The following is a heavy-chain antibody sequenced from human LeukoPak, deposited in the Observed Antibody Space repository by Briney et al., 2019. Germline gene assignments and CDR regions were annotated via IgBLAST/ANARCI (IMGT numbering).Heavy chain of an antibody. CDR1: GGSIRNYY. J-gene: IGHJ4*02. D-gene: IGHD5-24*01. V-gene: IGHV4-59*08. CDR3: VRHARDGYNYVEY. CDR2: IYYSGNT. Sequence: PSETLSLTCTVSGGSIRNYYWSWIRQPPGKGLEWIGYIYYSGNTNQNPSLKSRVTISVDTSKNQFSLKLSSVTAADTAVYYCVRHARDGYNYVEYWGQEALVTVSS.